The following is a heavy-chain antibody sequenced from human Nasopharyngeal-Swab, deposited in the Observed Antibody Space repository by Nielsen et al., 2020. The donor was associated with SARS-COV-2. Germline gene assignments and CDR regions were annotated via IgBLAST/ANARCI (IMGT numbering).Heavy chain of an antibody. CDR3: AKDLGVESPLWFDY. CDR1: GFTFSSYA. J-gene: IGHJ4*02. D-gene: IGHD4-23*01. CDR2: ISGIGGST. Sequence: GESLNISCTASGFTFSSYAMSWVRQAPGKGLEWVSEISGIGGSTYYAETVKGRFTILRDNSKNTLYLQMSSLSAEDTAIYYCAKDLGVESPLWFDYWGQGTLLTVSS. V-gene: IGHV3-23*01.